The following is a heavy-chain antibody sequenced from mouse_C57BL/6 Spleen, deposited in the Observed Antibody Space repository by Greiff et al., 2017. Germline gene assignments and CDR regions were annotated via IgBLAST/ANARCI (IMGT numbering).Heavy chain of an antibody. D-gene: IGHD2-4*01. CDR2: ILPGSGST. J-gene: IGHJ2*01. V-gene: IGHV1-9*01. CDR3: ARGGTMNYTRDY. CDR1: GYTFTGYW. Sequence: QVQLQQSGAELMKPGASVKLSCKATGYTFTGYWIEWVKQRPGHGLEWIGEILPGSGSTNYNEKFKGKATFTADTSSNPAYMQLSGLTTEDSAIDYCARGGTMNYTRDYWGQGTTLTVSS.